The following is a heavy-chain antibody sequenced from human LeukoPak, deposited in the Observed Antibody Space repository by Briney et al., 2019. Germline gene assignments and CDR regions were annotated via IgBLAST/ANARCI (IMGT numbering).Heavy chain of an antibody. CDR1: GGSISSYY. Sequence: SETLSLACTVSGGSISSYYWSWIRQPAGKGLEWIGRIYTSGSTNYNPSLKSRATMSVDTSKNQFSLKLSSVTAADTAVYYCARDLPGYSSSWYLRGNYYYYGMDVWGQGTTVTVSS. V-gene: IGHV4-4*07. D-gene: IGHD6-13*01. J-gene: IGHJ6*02. CDR3: ARDLPGYSSSWYLRGNYYYYGMDV. CDR2: IYTSGST.